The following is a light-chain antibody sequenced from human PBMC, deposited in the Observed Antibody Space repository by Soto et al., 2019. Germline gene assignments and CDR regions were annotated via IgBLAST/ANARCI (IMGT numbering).Light chain of an antibody. Sequence: QSALTQPASVSGSPGQSITISCTGTSSDVGGYNYVSWYQQHPGKVPKLMLYHVSNRPSGVSNRFSGSKSGNTASLTISGLQAEDEADYYCSSYTSGSAPVLFGGGTKLTVL. V-gene: IGLV2-14*01. CDR2: HVS. J-gene: IGLJ2*01. CDR1: SSDVGGYNY. CDR3: SSYTSGSAPVL.